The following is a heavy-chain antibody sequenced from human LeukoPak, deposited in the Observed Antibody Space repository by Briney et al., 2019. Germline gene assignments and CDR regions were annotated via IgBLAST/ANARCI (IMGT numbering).Heavy chain of an antibody. D-gene: IGHD3-22*01. CDR3: ARGGYYDASIDY. J-gene: IGHJ4*02. V-gene: IGHV3-30*03. Sequence: GGSLRLSCAASGFTFSSYDMHWVRQAPGKGLEWVALILYDGSQKSYADSVKGRFTISRDNSKNTLYLQMNSLRTEDTAVYYCARGGYYDASIDYWGQGTLVTVSS. CDR1: GFTFSSYD. CDR2: ILYDGSQK.